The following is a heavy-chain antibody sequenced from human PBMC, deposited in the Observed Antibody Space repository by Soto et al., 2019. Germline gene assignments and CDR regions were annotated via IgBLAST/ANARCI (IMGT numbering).Heavy chain of an antibody. J-gene: IGHJ5*02. V-gene: IGHV4-59*01. CDR1: GCSISSYY. CDR3: ARRGSQYYDILTGYYAGSWFDP. Sequence: SETLSLTCTVSGCSISSYYWSWIRQPPGKGLEWIGYIYYSGSTNYNPSLKSRVTISVDTSKNQFSLKLSSVTAADTAVYYCARRGSQYYDILTGYYAGSWFDPWGQGTLVTVSS. CDR2: IYYSGST. D-gene: IGHD3-9*01.